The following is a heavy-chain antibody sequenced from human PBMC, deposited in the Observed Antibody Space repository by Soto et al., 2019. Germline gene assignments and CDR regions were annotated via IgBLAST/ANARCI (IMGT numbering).Heavy chain of an antibody. CDR1: GGSISSYY. CDR2: IYYSGST. Sequence: DSLSLTCTVSGGSISSYYWSWIRQPPGKGLEWIGYIYYSGSTNYNPSLKSRVTISVDTSKNQFSLKLSSVTAADTAVYSCARRYGPGFDYWGQGTLVTVSS. J-gene: IGHJ4*02. V-gene: IGHV4-59*08. D-gene: IGHD4-17*01. CDR3: ARRYGPGFDY.